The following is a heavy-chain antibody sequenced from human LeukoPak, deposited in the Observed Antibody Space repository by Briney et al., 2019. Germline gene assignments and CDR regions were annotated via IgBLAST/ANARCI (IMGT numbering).Heavy chain of an antibody. CDR3: ARGGSHGY. CDR2: IKPDGSEK. V-gene: IGHV3-7*01. CDR1: GLTFSSYW. Sequence: PGGSLRLSCATSGLTFSSYWMSWVRQAPGKGLEWVANIKPDGSEKNYVDSVKGRFTISRDSAKNSLYLQMNSLRAEDTAVYYCARGGSHGYWGQGTLVTVSS. J-gene: IGHJ4*02. D-gene: IGHD1-26*01.